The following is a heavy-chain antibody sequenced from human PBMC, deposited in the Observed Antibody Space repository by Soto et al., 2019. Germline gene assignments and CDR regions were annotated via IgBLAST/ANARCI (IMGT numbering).Heavy chain of an antibody. V-gene: IGHV3-30*18. CDR3: AKDIVVVPAALGYFDY. D-gene: IGHD2-2*01. J-gene: IGHJ4*02. CDR1: GFTFSSYG. CDR2: ISYDGSNK. Sequence: QVQLVESGGGVVQPGRSLRLSCAASGFTFSSYGMHWVRQAPGKGLEWVAVISYDGSNKYYADSVKGRFTISRDNSKNTRYLQMNSLRAEDTAVYYCAKDIVVVPAALGYFDYWGQGTLVTVSS.